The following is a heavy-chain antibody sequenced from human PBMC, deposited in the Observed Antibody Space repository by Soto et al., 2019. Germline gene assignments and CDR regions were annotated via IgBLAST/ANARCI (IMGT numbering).Heavy chain of an antibody. CDR2: IYHSGST. D-gene: IGHD1-26*01. Sequence: QVQLQESGPGLVKPSGTLSLTCAVSGGSISSSNWWSWVRQPPGKGLEWIGEIYHSGSTNYNPSLKSRVTISVDKAKNPFSLKLSSVTAADTAVYYCARDLGRELLDDWFDPWGQGTLVTVSS. CDR1: GGSISSSNW. V-gene: IGHV4-4*02. CDR3: ARDLGRELLDDWFDP. J-gene: IGHJ5*02.